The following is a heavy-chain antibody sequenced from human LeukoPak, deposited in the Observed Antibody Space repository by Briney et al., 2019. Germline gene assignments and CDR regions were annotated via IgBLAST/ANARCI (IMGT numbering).Heavy chain of an antibody. CDR1: GYTLTELS. CDR2: FDPEDGET. Sequence: ASVKVSCKVSGYTLTELSMHWVRQAPGKGLEWMGGFDPEDGETIYAQKFQGRVTMTEDTSTDTAYMELSSLRSEDTAVYYCSTAPKHGPDAFDIWGQGTMVTVSP. J-gene: IGHJ3*02. CDR3: STAPKHGPDAFDI. V-gene: IGHV1-24*01.